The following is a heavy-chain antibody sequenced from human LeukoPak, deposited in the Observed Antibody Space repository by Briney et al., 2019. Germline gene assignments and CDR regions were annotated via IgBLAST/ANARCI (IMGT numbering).Heavy chain of an antibody. J-gene: IGHJ4*02. V-gene: IGHV5-51*01. Sequence: GESLKISCKGSGYSFTSYWISWVRQMPGKGLEWMGIIYPGDSDTRYSPSFQGQVTISADKSISTAYLQWSSLKASDTAMYYCARRYCSGGSCYSNFDYWGQGTLVTVSS. CDR1: GYSFTSYW. CDR2: IYPGDSDT. D-gene: IGHD2-15*01. CDR3: ARRYCSGGSCYSNFDY.